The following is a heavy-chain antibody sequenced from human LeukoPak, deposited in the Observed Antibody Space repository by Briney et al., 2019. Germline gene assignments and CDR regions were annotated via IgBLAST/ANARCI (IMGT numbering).Heavy chain of an antibody. CDR2: IYYSGST. V-gene: IGHV4-59*01. CDR1: GGSISSYY. J-gene: IGHJ4*02. Sequence: SETLSLTCTVSGGSISSYYWSWIRQPPGKGLEWIGYIYYSGSTNYNPSLKSRVTISVDTSKNQFSLKLSSVTAADTAVHYCARDRGSGHDYWGQGTLVTVSS. D-gene: IGHD6-19*01. CDR3: ARDRGSGHDY.